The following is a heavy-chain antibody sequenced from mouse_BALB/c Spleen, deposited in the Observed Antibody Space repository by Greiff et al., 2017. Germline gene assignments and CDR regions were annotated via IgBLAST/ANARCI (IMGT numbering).Heavy chain of an antibody. Sequence: VQLKQSGAELVKPGASVKLSCTASGFNIKDTYMHWVKQRPEQGLEWIGRIDPANGNTKYDPKFQGKATITADTSSNTAYLQLSSLTSEDTAVYYCASGITTAPFAYWGQGTLVTVSA. CDR3: ASGITTAPFAY. D-gene: IGHD1-2*01. CDR1: GFNIKDTY. V-gene: IGHV14-3*02. J-gene: IGHJ3*01. CDR2: IDPANGNT.